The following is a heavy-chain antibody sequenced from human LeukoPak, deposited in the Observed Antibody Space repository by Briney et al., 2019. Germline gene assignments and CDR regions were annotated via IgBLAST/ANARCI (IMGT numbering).Heavy chain of an antibody. V-gene: IGHV1-69*04. CDR3: AVYYYDSSGYYGEFDY. Sequence: SVKVSCKASGGTFSSYAISWVRQAPGQGLEWMGRIIPILGIANYAQKFQGRVTITADKSTSTAYMELSSLRSEDTAVYYCAVYYYDSSGYYGEFDYWGQGTLVTVSS. CDR1: GGTFSSYA. D-gene: IGHD3-22*01. J-gene: IGHJ4*02. CDR2: IIPILGIA.